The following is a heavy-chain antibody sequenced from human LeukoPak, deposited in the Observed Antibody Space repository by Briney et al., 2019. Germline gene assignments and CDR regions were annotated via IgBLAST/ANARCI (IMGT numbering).Heavy chain of an antibody. CDR2: ISYDGSNK. J-gene: IGHJ6*03. Sequence: GGSLRLSCAASGFTFSSYAMHWVRQAPGKGLEWVAVISYDGSNKYYADSVKGRFTISRDNSKNTLYLQMNSLRAEDTAVYYCARDPYYYGSGGYMDVWGKGTTVTVSS. V-gene: IGHV3-30*04. CDR1: GFTFSSYA. CDR3: ARDPYYYGSGGYMDV. D-gene: IGHD3-10*01.